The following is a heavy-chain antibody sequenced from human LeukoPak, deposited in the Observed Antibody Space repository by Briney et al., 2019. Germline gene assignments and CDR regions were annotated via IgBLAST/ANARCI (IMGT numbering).Heavy chain of an antibody. CDR3: ARDEDWSGYYGAFDI. V-gene: IGHV3-74*01. D-gene: IGHD3-3*01. CDR1: GFSFMNAW. J-gene: IGHJ3*02. Sequence: PGGSLRLSCAASGFSFMNAWMIWVRHAPGKGLVWVSRINSDGSSTSYADSVKGRFTISRDNAKNTLYLQMNSLRAEDTAVYYCARDEDWSGYYGAFDIWGQGTMVTVSS. CDR2: INSDGSST.